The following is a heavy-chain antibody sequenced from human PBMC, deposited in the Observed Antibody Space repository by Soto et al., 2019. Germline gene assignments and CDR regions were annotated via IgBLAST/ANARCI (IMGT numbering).Heavy chain of an antibody. V-gene: IGHV1-69*13. CDR2: IIPIFGTA. Sequence: SVKVSCKASGCTFSSYAISWVRQAPGQGLEWMGGIIPIFGTANYAQKFQGRVTITADESTSTAYMELSSLRSEDTAVYYCAACRTSCSYYYYYGMDVWGQGTTVTVSS. CDR3: AACRTSCSYYYYYGMDV. CDR1: GCTFSSYA. J-gene: IGHJ6*02. D-gene: IGHD2-2*01.